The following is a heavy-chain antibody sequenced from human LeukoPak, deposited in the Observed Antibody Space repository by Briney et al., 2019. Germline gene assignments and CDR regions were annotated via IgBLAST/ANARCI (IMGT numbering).Heavy chain of an antibody. V-gene: IGHV1-2*02. CDR3: ARQFGPTDAFDI. CDR2: IKPRFSGT. J-gene: IGHJ3*02. CDR1: GITIAGYD. Sequence: ASVNVSCKASGITIAGYDVHWVRQAPGQGLEWMGRIKPRFSGTNHAEKFQGRVTMTRDTSMTTAYMELSSLTSDDTAVYYCARQFGPTDAFDIWGQGTMVTVSS. D-gene: IGHD3-16*01.